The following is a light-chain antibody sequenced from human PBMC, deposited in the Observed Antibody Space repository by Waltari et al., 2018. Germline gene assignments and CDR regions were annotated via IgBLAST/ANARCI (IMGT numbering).Light chain of an antibody. CDR2: GNS. Sequence: QSVLTQPPSVSGAPGQRVTISCTGSSSTIGAGHDVHWYQQLPGTAPKLLIYGNSNRPSGVPDRFSGSKSGTSASLAITGLQAEDEADYYCQSYDSSLSGHVVFGGGTKLTVL. CDR3: QSYDSSLSGHVV. J-gene: IGLJ2*01. CDR1: SSTIGAGHD. V-gene: IGLV1-40*01.